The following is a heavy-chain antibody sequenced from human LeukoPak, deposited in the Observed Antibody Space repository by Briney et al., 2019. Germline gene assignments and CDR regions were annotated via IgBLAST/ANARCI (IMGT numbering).Heavy chain of an antibody. D-gene: IGHD6-6*01. CDR1: GFTFSSYA. CDR2: ISYDGSNK. CDR3: ARGARVGDAFDI. V-gene: IGHV3-30-3*01. J-gene: IGHJ3*02. Sequence: GRSLRLSCAASGFTFSSYAMHWVRQAPGKGLEWVAVISYDGSNKYYADSVKGRFTISRDNSKNTLYLQMNSLRAEDTAVYCCARGARVGDAFDIWGQGTMVTVSS.